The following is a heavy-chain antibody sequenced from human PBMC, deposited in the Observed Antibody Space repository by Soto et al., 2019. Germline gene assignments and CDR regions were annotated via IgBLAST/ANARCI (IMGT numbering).Heavy chain of an antibody. CDR3: ARDDYYGSGSYYNFFQGTTYYYYYMDV. CDR1: GYTFTSYG. CDR2: ISAYNGNT. D-gene: IGHD3-10*01. V-gene: IGHV1-18*01. Sequence: ASVKVSCKASGYTFTSYGISWVRQAPGQGLEWMGWISAYNGNTNYAQKLQGRVTMTTDTSTSTAYMELRSLRSDDTAVYYCARDDYYGSGSYYNFFQGTTYYYYYMDVWGKGTTVTVSS. J-gene: IGHJ6*03.